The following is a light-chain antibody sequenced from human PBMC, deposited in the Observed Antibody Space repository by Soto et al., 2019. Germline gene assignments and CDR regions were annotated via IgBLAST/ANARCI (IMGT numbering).Light chain of an antibody. CDR3: QHHNNYFYT. CDR1: ENIDYY. Sequence: DVQMTQSPSTLSASVGDTVTITCRANENIDYYLAWYQQKPGRAPKLLIYKASSLESGVPSRFSGSGSGTEFTLTISSLQPDDFATYYCQHHNNYFYTFRQGTKLEI. J-gene: IGKJ2*01. V-gene: IGKV1-5*03. CDR2: KAS.